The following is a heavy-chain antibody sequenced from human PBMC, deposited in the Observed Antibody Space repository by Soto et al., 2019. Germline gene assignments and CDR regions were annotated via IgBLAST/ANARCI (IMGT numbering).Heavy chain of an antibody. V-gene: IGHV3-23*01. J-gene: IGHJ4*02. CDR3: AKSEPHGGGGYYFDS. Sequence: EVQLLESGGGLVQPGGSLRLSCAASGFTFSRNAMSWVRQAPGKGLEWVSGISGGGGATYYADSVKGRFTISRDNSKNTLYLQMNSLRAEDTAICYCAKSEPHGGGGYYFDSWGQGTLVTVSS. CDR1: GFTFSRNA. CDR2: ISGGGGAT. D-gene: IGHD1-26*01.